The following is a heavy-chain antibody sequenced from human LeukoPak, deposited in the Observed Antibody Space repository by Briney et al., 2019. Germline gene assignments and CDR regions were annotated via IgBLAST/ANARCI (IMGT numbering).Heavy chain of an antibody. V-gene: IGHV4-39*01. CDR2: IYYSGST. CDR1: GGSISSSSYY. D-gene: IGHD2-15*01. J-gene: IGHJ6*02. CDR3: ASTAPQDCSGGSCYSLRWYYYYGMDV. Sequence: SETLSLTCTVSGGSISSSSYYWGWIRQPPGKGLEWIGSIYYSGSTYYNPSLKSRVTISVHTSKNQFSLKLRSVTAADTAVYYRASTAPQDCSGGSCYSLRWYYYYGMDVWGQGTTVTVSS.